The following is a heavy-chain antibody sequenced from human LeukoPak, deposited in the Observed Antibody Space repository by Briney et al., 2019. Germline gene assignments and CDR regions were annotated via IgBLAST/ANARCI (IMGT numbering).Heavy chain of an antibody. CDR1: GFTVSSNY. V-gene: IGHV3-66*01. J-gene: IGHJ4*02. D-gene: IGHD4-23*01. Sequence: GGSLRLSCAASGFTVSSNYMSWVRQAPGKGLEWVSVIYSGGSTYYADSVKGRFTISRDNSKNTLYLQMNSLRAEDTAVYYCARDPSPYDYGGNYDYWGQGTLVTVSS. CDR3: ARDPSPYDYGGNYDY. CDR2: IYSGGST.